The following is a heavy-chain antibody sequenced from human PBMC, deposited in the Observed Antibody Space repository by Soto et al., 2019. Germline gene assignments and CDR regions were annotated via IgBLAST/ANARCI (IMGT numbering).Heavy chain of an antibody. CDR3: VRNDRYRFDP. J-gene: IGHJ5*02. CDR1: GGSITSNW. CDR2: IHHSGSF. Sequence: QVQLQESGPGLGNPSGTLSLTCAVSGGSITSNWWSWVRQPPGKGLEWIGEIHHSGSFNYNPSLGSRVTISIDKSKTQLSLKLTSVTAADTAVHYCVRNDRYRFDPWGQGTLVTVSS. D-gene: IGHD1-1*01. V-gene: IGHV4-4*02.